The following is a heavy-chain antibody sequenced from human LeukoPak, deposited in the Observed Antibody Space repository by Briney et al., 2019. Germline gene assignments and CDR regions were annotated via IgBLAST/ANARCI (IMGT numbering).Heavy chain of an antibody. CDR1: GGSISSYY. CDR2: IYYSGST. V-gene: IGHV4-59*01. Sequence: PSETLSLTCTVSGGSISSYYWSWIRQPPGKGLEWIGYIYYSGSTNYNPSLKSRVTISVDTSKNQFSLKLSSVTAADTAVYYCASGPNDYGDYVLLFDYWGQGTLVTVSS. CDR3: ASGPNDYGDYVLLFDY. J-gene: IGHJ4*02. D-gene: IGHD4-17*01.